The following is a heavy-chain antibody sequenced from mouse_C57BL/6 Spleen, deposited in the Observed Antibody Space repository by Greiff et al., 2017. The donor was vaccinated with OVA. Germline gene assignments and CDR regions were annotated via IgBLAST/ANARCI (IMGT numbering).Heavy chain of an antibody. CDR3: ARSGNYGSSSYYFDY. CDR2: FHPYNDDT. Sequence: LQQSGAELVKPGASVKMSCKASGYTFTTYPIEWMKQNHGKSLEWIGNFHPYNDDTKYNEKFKGKATLTVEKSSSTVYLELSRLTSDDSAVYYCARSGNYGSSSYYFDYWGQGTTLTVSS. V-gene: IGHV1-47*01. CDR1: GYTFTTYP. J-gene: IGHJ2*01. D-gene: IGHD1-1*01.